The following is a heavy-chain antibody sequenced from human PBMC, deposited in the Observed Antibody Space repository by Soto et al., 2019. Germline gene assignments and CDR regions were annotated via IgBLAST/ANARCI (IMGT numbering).Heavy chain of an antibody. CDR1: GGTFSSYA. J-gene: IGHJ3*02. Sequence: ASVKVSCKASGGTFSSYAISWVRQAPGQGLEWMGGIIPIFGTANYAQKFQGGVTITADKSTSTAYMELSSLRSEDTAVYYCARDRSGTVDAFDIWGQGTMVTVSS. D-gene: IGHD2-15*01. CDR2: IIPIFGTA. CDR3: ARDRSGTVDAFDI. V-gene: IGHV1-69*06.